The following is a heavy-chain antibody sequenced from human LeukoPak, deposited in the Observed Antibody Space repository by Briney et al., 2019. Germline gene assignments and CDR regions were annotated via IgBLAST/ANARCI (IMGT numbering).Heavy chain of an antibody. J-gene: IGHJ6*03. D-gene: IGHD2-15*01. CDR3: ARHLLSGNYYYYMDV. CDR2: MYNTGGS. V-gene: IGHV4-39*01. CDR1: GGSVSSINDY. Sequence: SETLSLTCTVSGGSVSSINDYWGWIRQPPGKGLEWIGSMYNTGGSTYNPSLKSRVTISVDTSKNQFSLRLTSVTAADTAVYYCARHLLSGNYYYYMDVWGIGTTVTVSS.